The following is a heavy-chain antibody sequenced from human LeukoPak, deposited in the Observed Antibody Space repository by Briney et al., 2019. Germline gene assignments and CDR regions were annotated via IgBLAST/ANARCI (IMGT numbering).Heavy chain of an antibody. J-gene: IGHJ6*02. D-gene: IGHD3-3*01. V-gene: IGHV4-34*01. CDR3: ARDLTYYDFWSGYPSYYYYGMDV. CDR2: INHSGST. CDR1: GGSFSGYY. Sequence: KPSETLSLTCAVYGGSFSGYYWSWIRQPPGKGLEWIGEINHSGSTNYNPSLKSRVTISVDTSKNQFSLKLSSVTAADTAVYYCARDLTYYDFWSGYPSYYYYGMDVWGQGTTVTVSS.